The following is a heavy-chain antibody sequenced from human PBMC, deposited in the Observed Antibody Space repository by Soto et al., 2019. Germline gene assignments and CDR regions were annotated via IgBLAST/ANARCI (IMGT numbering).Heavy chain of an antibody. CDR2: INPSGGST. CDR1: GYTFTSYY. Sequence: QVQLVQSGAEVKKPGASVKVSCKASGYTFTSYYMHWVRQAPGQGLEWMGIINPSGGSTSYAQKFQGRVTMTRDTSTSTVYMELSSLSSEDTAVYYCARVHRIAVAGTFLDYWGQGTLVTVSS. J-gene: IGHJ4*02. V-gene: IGHV1-46*01. CDR3: ARVHRIAVAGTFLDY. D-gene: IGHD6-19*01.